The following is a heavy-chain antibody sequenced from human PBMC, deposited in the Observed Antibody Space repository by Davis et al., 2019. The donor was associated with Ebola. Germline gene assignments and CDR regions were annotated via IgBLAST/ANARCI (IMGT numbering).Heavy chain of an antibody. Sequence: AASVKVSCKASGYTFISYDIHWVRQAAGQGLEWMGRINPNSGGTNYAQKFQGRVTMTRDTSISTAYMELSRLRSDDTAVYYCASFQASSGGLDYWGQGTLVTVSS. CDR3: ASFQASSGGLDY. J-gene: IGHJ4*02. CDR1: GYTFISYD. V-gene: IGHV1-2*06. D-gene: IGHD6-19*01. CDR2: INPNSGGT.